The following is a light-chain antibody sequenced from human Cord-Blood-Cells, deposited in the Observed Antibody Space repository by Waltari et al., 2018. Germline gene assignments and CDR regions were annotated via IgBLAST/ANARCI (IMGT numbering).Light chain of an antibody. J-gene: IGKJ4*01. CDR1: QSISSW. V-gene: IGKV1-5*01. CDR3: QQYNSYPI. Sequence: DIQMTQSPSTLSASVGDRVTITCWASQSISSWLAWYQQKPGKAPKLLIYDASSLESGVPSRFSGSGSGTEFTLTISSLQPDDFATYYCQQYNSYPIFGGGTKVEIK. CDR2: DAS.